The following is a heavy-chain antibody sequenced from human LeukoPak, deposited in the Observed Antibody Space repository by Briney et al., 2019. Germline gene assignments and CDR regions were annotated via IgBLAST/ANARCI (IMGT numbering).Heavy chain of an antibody. J-gene: IGHJ4*02. CDR1: GGSISSYY. Sequence: SETLSLTCTVSGGSISSYYWSWIRQPAGKGLEWIGRIYTSGSTNYNPSLKNRVTMSVDTSKNQFSLKLSSVTAADTAVYYCARGMWILSSSWIFDYWGQGTLVTVSS. V-gene: IGHV4-4*07. D-gene: IGHD6-13*01. CDR2: IYTSGST. CDR3: ARGMWILSSSWIFDY.